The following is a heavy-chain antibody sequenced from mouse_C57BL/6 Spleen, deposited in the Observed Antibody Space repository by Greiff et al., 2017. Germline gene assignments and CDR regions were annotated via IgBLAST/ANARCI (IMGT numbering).Heavy chain of an antibody. D-gene: IGHD1-1*01. V-gene: IGHV1-42*01. CDR1: GYSFTGYY. J-gene: IGHJ4*01. CDR3: ARDYGSSYGGAMDY. CDR2: INPSTGGT. Sequence: VQLQQSGPELVKPGASVKISCKASGYSFTGYYMNWVKQSPEKSLEWIGEINPSTGGTTYNQKFKAKATLTVDKSSSTAYMQLKSLTSEDSAVYSCARDYGSSYGGAMDYWGQGTSVTVSS.